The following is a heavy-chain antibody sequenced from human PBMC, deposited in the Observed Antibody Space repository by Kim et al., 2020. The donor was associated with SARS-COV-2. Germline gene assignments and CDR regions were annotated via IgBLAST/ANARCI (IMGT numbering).Heavy chain of an antibody. CDR3: ASERRENYRFDS. CDR2: IKTSGGYT. V-gene: IGHV1-46*01. J-gene: IGHJ4*02. D-gene: IGHD4-4*01. Sequence: ASVKVSCKTSAYTFTSHYIHWVRHAPGQGLEWMGIIKTSGGYTNYAQKFQDRVTMTRDTSASTVYMELSSLRSEDTAVYFCASERRENYRFDSWGQGTLVSVSS. CDR1: AYTFTSHY.